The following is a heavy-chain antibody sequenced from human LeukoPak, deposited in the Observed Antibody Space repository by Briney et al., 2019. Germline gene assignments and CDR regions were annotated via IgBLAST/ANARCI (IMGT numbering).Heavy chain of an antibody. J-gene: IGHJ4*02. V-gene: IGHV1-18*01. Sequence: ASVKVSFRASGYTFTSYGISWVRQAPGQGLEWMGWISAYNGNTNYAQKLQGRVTMTTDTSTSTAYMELRSLRSDDTAVYYCARDRPIVVVTAIPSFDYWGQGTLVAVSS. CDR3: ARDRPIVVVTAIPSFDY. CDR1: GYTFTSYG. D-gene: IGHD2-21*02. CDR2: ISAYNGNT.